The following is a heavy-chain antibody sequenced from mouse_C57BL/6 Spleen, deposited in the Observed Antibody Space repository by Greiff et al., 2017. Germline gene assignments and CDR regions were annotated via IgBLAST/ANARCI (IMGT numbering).Heavy chain of an antibody. V-gene: IGHV1-52*01. CDR2: IDPSDSVT. D-gene: IGHD1-1*01. CDR1: GYTFTSYW. Sequence: VQLQQSGAELVRPGSSVKLSCKASGYTFTSYWMHWVKQRPIQGLEWICNIDPSDSVTHYNQKFKDKATLTVDKSSSTAYMQLSSLTSEDSAVYYCARSGSSPFAYWGRGTLVTVSA. J-gene: IGHJ3*01. CDR3: ARSGSSPFAY.